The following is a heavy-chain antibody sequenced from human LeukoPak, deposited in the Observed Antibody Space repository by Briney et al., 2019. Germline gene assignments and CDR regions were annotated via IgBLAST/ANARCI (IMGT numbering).Heavy chain of an antibody. CDR1: GGSISSYY. CDR2: IYYSGST. CDR3: ARAKRGEAFDI. V-gene: IGHV4-59*01. J-gene: IGHJ3*02. Sequence: SETLSLTCTVSGGSISSYYWSRIRQPPGKGLEWIGYIYYSGSTNYNPSLKSRVTISVDTSKNQFSLKLSSVTAADTAVYYCARAKRGEAFDIWGQGTMVTVSS. D-gene: IGHD3-10*01.